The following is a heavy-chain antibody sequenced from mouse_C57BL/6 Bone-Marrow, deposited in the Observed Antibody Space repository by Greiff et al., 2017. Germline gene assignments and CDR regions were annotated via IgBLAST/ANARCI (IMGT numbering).Heavy chain of an antibody. J-gene: IGHJ3*01. D-gene: IGHD1-1*01. CDR2: IFPGSGST. CDR1: GYTFTDYY. V-gene: IGHV1-75*01. CDR3: ARQFAYYYGSEAWFAY. Sequence: QVQLKESGPELVKPGASVKISCKASGYTFTDYYINWVKQRPGQGLGWIGWIFPGSGSTYYNEKFKGKATLTVDKSSSTAYMLLSSLTSEDSAVYFCARQFAYYYGSEAWFAYWGQGTLVTVSA.